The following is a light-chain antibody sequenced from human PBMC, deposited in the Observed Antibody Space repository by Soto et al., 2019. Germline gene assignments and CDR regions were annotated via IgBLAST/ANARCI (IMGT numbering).Light chain of an antibody. CDR3: QQYNNFPPT. Sequence: DVQMTQSPSSLSASVGDRVSITCRASQSVANWLAWYQQKPGKAPKSLIYETSTLQSGVPSRFSGSGSGTYFTLTINILQPEDFATYYCQQYNNFPPTFGGGTKVEIK. V-gene: IGKV1D-16*01. CDR1: QSVANW. CDR2: ETS. J-gene: IGKJ4*01.